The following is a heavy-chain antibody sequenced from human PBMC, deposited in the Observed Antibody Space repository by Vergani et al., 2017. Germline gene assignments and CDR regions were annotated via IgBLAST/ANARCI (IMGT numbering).Heavy chain of an antibody. CDR3: ARVGMGSGGSCYAGIGCLQH. D-gene: IGHD2-15*01. CDR2: INPSGGST. Sequence: QVQLVQSGAEVKKPGASVKVSCKASGYTFTSYYMHWVRQAPGQGLEWMGIINPSGGSTSYAQKFQGRVTMTRDTSTSTVYMELSSLRSEDTAVYYCARVGMGSGGSCYAGIGCLQHWGQGTLVTVSS. CDR1: GYTFTSYY. J-gene: IGHJ1*01. V-gene: IGHV1-46*01.